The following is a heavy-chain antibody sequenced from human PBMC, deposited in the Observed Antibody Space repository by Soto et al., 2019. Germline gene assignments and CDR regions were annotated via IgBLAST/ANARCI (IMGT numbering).Heavy chain of an antibody. CDR1: GGSISSGDYY. CDR2: IYYSGST. D-gene: IGHD4-17*01. V-gene: IGHV4-30-4*01. CDR3: AREGPNDYGNHNWFDP. J-gene: IGHJ5*02. Sequence: PSETLSLTCTVSGGSISSGDYYWSWIRQPPGKGLEWIGYIYYSGSTYYNPSLKSRVTISVDTSKNQFSLKLSSVTAADTAVYYCAREGPNDYGNHNWFDPWGQGTLVTVSS.